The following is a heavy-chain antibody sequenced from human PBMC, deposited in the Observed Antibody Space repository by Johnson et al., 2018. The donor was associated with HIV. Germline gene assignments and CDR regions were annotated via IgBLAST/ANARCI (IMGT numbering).Heavy chain of an antibody. CDR2: INTNGGKT. CDR3: ALHLTGDSFDI. D-gene: IGHD3-9*01. J-gene: IGHJ3*02. Sequence: VQLVESGGGLVQPGGSLRLSCAASGFTFSSYALHWVRQAPGKGLEYVSTINTNGGKTYYANSVKGRFTISRDNSKNTLYLQMGSLRAEDTAVYYCALHLTGDSFDIWGQGTMVTVSS. CDR1: GFTFSSYA. V-gene: IGHV3-64*01.